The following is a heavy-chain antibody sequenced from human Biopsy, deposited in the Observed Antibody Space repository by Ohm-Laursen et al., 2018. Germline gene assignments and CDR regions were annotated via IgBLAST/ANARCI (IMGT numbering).Heavy chain of an antibody. CDR1: GFTFHNYA. CDR2: INAPGGKT. CDR3: AKGGYCTTTSCYMDVDY. J-gene: IGHJ4*02. V-gene: IGHV3-23*01. D-gene: IGHD2-2*02. Sequence: SLRLSCSASGFTFHNYAMNWVRQAPRKGLEWVSGINAPGGKTYYADSVKGRFTISRDASKNTLYLLMNSLRAEDTAMYYCAKGGYCTTTSCYMDVDYWGQGTLVTVSS.